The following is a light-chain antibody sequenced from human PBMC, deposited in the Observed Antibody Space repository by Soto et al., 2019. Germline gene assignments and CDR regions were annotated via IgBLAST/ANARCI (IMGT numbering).Light chain of an antibody. CDR1: QSVSSSY. CDR2: GAA. CDR3: HLSGSSPPWT. Sequence: EIVLTQSPGTLSSSPGERATLSCRASQSVSSSYLAWYQQKPGQAPRLLIYGAASSATGIPDRFSGSGSGTEFTLTISRLEPEDFAVYYCHLSGSSPPWTFGQGTKVEIK. V-gene: IGKV3-20*01. J-gene: IGKJ1*01.